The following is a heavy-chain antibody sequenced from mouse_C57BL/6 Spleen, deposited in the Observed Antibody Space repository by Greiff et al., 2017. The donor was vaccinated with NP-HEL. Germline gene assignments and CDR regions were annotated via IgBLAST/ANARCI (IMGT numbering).Heavy chain of an antibody. CDR1: GYTFTSYG. V-gene: IGHV1-81*01. J-gene: IGHJ4*01. CDR2: IYPRSGNT. D-gene: IGHD3-3*01. Sequence: QVQLQQSGAELARPGASVKLSCKASGYTFTSYGISWVKQRTGQGLEWIGEIYPRSGNTYYNEQFKGKATLTADKSSSTAYMELRSLTSEDSAGYFCARAGDVDAMDYWGKGTSVTVSS. CDR3: ARAGDVDAMDY.